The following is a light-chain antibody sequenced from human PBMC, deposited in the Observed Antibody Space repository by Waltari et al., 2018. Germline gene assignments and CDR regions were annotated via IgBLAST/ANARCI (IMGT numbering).Light chain of an antibody. CDR2: GAS. CDR1: QSVSGN. Sequence: EIVMTQSPATLSVSPGERATLSCRASQSVSGNLAWYQQKPGQAPRLLIYGASTRATGIPARFSGSASGTEFTLTICSLQSEDSAVYYCQQYYDWRRVTFGQGTRLEIK. V-gene: IGKV3D-15*01. J-gene: IGKJ5*01. CDR3: QQYYDWRRVT.